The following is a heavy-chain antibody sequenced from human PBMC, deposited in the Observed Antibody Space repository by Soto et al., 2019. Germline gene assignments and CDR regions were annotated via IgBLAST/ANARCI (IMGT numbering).Heavy chain of an antibody. Sequence: SETLSLTCAVSGGSISSGGYSWSWIRQPPGKGLEWIGYIYHSGSTYYNPSLKSRVTISVDRSKNQFSLKLSSVTAADTAVYYCALETSWGSGFDYWGQGTLVTVSS. CDR1: GGSISSGGYS. CDR2: IYHSGST. D-gene: IGHD3-16*01. V-gene: IGHV4-30-2*01. CDR3: ALETSWGSGFDY. J-gene: IGHJ4*02.